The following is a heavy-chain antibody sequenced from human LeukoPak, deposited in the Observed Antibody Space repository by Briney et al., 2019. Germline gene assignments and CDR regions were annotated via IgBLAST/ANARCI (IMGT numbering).Heavy chain of an antibody. D-gene: IGHD3-10*01. Sequence: SETLSLTCAVYGGSFSGYYWSWIRQPPGKGLEWIGEINHSGSTNYNPSLKSRVTISVDTSKNQSSLKLSSVTAADTAVYYCARGLDGSGASWGQGTLVTVSS. J-gene: IGHJ5*02. CDR2: INHSGST. CDR3: ARGLDGSGAS. V-gene: IGHV4-34*01. CDR1: GGSFSGYY.